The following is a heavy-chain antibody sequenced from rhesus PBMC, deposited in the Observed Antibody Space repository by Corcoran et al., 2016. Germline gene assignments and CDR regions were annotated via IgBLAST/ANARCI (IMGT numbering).Heavy chain of an antibody. CDR3: ARVRRVYEDDYGYYYSYFDY. Sequence: QVTLKESGPALVKPTQTLTLTCTFSGFSISTCGMGVGCIRQPPGKHLEWLARIYWDDNKYYSTSLKSRLTISKDTSKNQVVLTMTNMDPVDTATYYCARVRRVYEDDYGYYYSYFDYWGQGVLVTVSS. CDR2: IYWDDNK. V-gene: IGHV2S1*01. CDR1: GFSISTCGMG. J-gene: IGHJ4*01. D-gene: IGHD3-9*01.